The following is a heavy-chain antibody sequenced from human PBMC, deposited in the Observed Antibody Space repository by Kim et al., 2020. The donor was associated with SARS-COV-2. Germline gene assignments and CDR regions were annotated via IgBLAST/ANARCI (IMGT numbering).Heavy chain of an antibody. J-gene: IGHJ4*02. D-gene: IGHD1-26*01. CDR3: ARGGWDLSRGDYYFDS. V-gene: IGHV1-2*06. CDR1: GYTFTDYS. Sequence: ASVKVSCKASGYTFTDYSIHWVRQAPGQGLEWMGRIKPHSGATTYAQNFQGRVTMTRDTSIITAFMELNRLISDDTAVYYCARGGWDLSRGDYYFDSWGQGTLVTVSS. CDR2: IKPHSGAT.